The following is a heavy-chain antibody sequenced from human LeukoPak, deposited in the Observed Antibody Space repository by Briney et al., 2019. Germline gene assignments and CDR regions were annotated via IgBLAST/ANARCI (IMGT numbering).Heavy chain of an antibody. CDR3: ARGPDYYDSGGPDY. J-gene: IGHJ4*02. D-gene: IGHD3-22*01. CDR2: INPNSGGT. V-gene: IGHV1-2*02. CDR1: GYTFTGYY. Sequence: ASLKVSCKASGYTFTGYYMHWVRQAPGQGLEWMGWINPNSGGTNYAQKFQGRVTMTRDTSISTAHMELSRLRSDDTAVYYCARGPDYYDSGGPDYWGQGTLVTVSS.